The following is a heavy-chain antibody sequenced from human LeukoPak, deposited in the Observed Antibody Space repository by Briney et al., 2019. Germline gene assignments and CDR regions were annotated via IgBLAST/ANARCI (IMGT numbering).Heavy chain of an antibody. J-gene: IGHJ3*02. CDR3: ARATSAQYSSSWYDAFDI. D-gene: IGHD6-13*01. Sequence: PGGSLRLSCAASGFTFSDHYMDTVRQAPGKGLEWVGRTRDKANSYTTEYAASVKGRFTISRDDSKNSLYLQMNSLKTEDTAVYYCARATSAQYSSSWYDAFDIWGQGTMVTVSS. CDR1: GFTFSDHY. V-gene: IGHV3-72*01. CDR2: TRDKANSYTT.